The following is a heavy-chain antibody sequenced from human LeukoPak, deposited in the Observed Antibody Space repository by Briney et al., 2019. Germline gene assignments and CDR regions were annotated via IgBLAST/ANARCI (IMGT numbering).Heavy chain of an antibody. J-gene: IGHJ4*02. D-gene: IGHD3-10*01. CDR2: IITIFGTA. CDR1: GGTFISYA. V-gene: IGHV1-69*05. CDR3: ARDHHGSGSTYFDY. Sequence: SVKVSCKASGGTFISYAISWVRQAPGQGLEWMGGIITIFGTANYAQKFQGRVTITTDESTSTAYMELSSLRSEDTAVYYCARDHHGSGSTYFDYWGQGTLVTVSS.